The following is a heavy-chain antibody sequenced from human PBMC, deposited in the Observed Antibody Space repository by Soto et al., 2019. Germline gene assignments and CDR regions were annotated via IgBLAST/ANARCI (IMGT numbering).Heavy chain of an antibody. D-gene: IGHD3-9*01. CDR1: GYTFTSYA. CDR3: ARPYYDILTGPNGPDAFDI. Sequence: QVQLVQSGAEVKKPGASVKVSCKASGYTFTSYAMHWVRQAPGQRLEWMGWINAGNGNTKYSQKFQGRVTITRDTSASTAYMELSSLRSEDTAVYYCARPYYDILTGPNGPDAFDIWGQGTMVTVSS. V-gene: IGHV1-3*01. J-gene: IGHJ3*02. CDR2: INAGNGNT.